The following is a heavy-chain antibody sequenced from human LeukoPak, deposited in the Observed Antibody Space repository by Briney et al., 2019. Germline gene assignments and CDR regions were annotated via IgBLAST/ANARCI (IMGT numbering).Heavy chain of an antibody. CDR3: ARDFDF. V-gene: IGHV3-48*02. J-gene: IGHJ4*02. Sequence: PGGSLRLSREASGFTFSTYTMDWVRQAPGKGLAWVSSITGSSCNIYYAHSVKGRFTISRDNAKNSLYLEMNSLRDEDTAIYYCARDFDFWGQGTLVSVRS. CDR2: ITGSSCNI. CDR1: GFTFSTYT.